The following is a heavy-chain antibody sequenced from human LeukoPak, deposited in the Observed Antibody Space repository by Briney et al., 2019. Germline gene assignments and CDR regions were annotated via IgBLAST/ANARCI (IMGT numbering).Heavy chain of an antibody. CDR3: ARVGGYRFDY. J-gene: IGHJ4*02. V-gene: IGHV1-69*05. Sequence: ASVKVSCKASGYTFTGYYMHWVRQAPGQGLEWMGRIIPIFGTANYAQKFQGRVTITTDESTSTAYMELSSLRSEDTAVYYCARVGGYRFDYWGQGTLVTVSS. CDR2: IIPIFGTA. D-gene: IGHD5-18*01. CDR1: GYTFTGYY.